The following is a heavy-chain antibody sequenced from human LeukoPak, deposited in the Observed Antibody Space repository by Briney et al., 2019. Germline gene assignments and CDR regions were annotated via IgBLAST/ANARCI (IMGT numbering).Heavy chain of an antibody. CDR1: GGSFSGYY. V-gene: IGHV4-34*01. D-gene: IGHD2-21*01. CDR2: INHSGST. Sequence: SETLSLTCAVYGGSFSGYYWSWIRQPPGKGLEWIGEINHSGSTHYNPSLKSRVTISVDTSKNQFSLKLSSVTAADTAVYYCARASVIAIPFSYWGQGTLVTGSS. CDR3: ARASVIAIPFSY. J-gene: IGHJ4*02.